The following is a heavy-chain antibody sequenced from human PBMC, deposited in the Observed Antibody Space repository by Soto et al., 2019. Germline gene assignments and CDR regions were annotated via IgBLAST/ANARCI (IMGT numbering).Heavy chain of an antibody. D-gene: IGHD2-2*01. Sequence: GESLKISCKGSGYSFTSYWIGWVRQMPGKGLEWMGIIYPGDSDTRYSPSFQGQVTISADKSINTAYLQWSSLKASDTAMYYCARQKLEYQLLSPYYYYGMDVWGQGTTVTVSS. J-gene: IGHJ6*02. CDR3: ARQKLEYQLLSPYYYYGMDV. CDR1: GYSFTSYW. CDR2: IYPGDSDT. V-gene: IGHV5-51*01.